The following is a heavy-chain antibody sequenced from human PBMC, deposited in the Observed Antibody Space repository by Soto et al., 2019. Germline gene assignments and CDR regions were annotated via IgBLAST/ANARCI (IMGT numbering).Heavy chain of an antibody. CDR2: INPNSGDT. D-gene: IGHD5-12*01. CDR3: ARASRGYSGYDQYYFDY. CDR1: GYTFTGCY. V-gene: IGHV1-2*02. Sequence: ASVKVSCKASGYTFTGCYMHWVRQAPGQGLEWMGWINPNSGDTNYEQKFQGRVTMTRDTSISTAYMELSRLRSDDTAVYYCARASRGYSGYDQYYFDYWGQGTQVTVSS. J-gene: IGHJ4*02.